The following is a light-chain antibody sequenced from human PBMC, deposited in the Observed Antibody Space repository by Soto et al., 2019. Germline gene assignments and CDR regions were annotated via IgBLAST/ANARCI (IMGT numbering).Light chain of an antibody. V-gene: IGKV3-20*01. CDR1: QSVSSNF. CDR2: DTS. CDR3: QQYGSSPT. Sequence: EIVLTQSPGTLSLSPGERATLSCRASQSVSSNFVVWYQHKPGQAPRLLIYDTSSRASDIPDRFSGSGSGTDFTLTISRLEPEDFAVYFCQQYGSSPTFGQGTKVDIK. J-gene: IGKJ1*01.